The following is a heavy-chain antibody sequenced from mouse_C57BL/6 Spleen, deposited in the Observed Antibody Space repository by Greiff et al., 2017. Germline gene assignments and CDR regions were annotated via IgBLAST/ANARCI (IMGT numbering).Heavy chain of an antibody. CDR3: ARRHAIYYAMDD. Sequence: DVKLVESGGGLVKPGGSLKLSCAASGFTFSSYAMSWVRQTPEKRLEWVATISDGGSYTYYPDNVKGRFTISRDNAKNNLYLQMSHLKSEDTAMYYCARRHAIYYAMDDWGQGTSVTVSS. CDR2: ISDGGSYT. J-gene: IGHJ4*01. CDR1: GFTFSSYA. V-gene: IGHV5-4*03.